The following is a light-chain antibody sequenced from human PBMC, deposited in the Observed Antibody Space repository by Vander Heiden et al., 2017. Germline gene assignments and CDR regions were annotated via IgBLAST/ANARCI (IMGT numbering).Light chain of an antibody. V-gene: IGKV1-33*01. CDR3: QQYDNHPHT. J-gene: IGKJ2*01. CDR1: QDISNY. Sequence: DIQITQSPSSLSASVGDSVPITCQASQDISNYLNLYQQKPRKAPKLLIYDASNLETGVASRFSGSGCGTEFTFTISSLQPEDIATEYYQQYDNHPHTFGQGTKLEIK. CDR2: DAS.